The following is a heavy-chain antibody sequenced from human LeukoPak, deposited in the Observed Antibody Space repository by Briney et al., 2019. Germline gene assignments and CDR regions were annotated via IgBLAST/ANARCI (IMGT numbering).Heavy chain of an antibody. V-gene: IGHV3-21*01. J-gene: IGHJ4*02. CDR2: ISSSSSYI. CDR1: GFTFSSYS. Sequence: PGGSLRLSCAAPGFTFSSYSMNWVRQAPGKGLEWVSSISSSSSYIYYADSVKGRFTISRDNAKNSLYLQMNSLRAEDTAVYYCARGDSYYTAMIYWGQGTLVTVSS. CDR3: ARGDSYYTAMIY. D-gene: IGHD5-18*01.